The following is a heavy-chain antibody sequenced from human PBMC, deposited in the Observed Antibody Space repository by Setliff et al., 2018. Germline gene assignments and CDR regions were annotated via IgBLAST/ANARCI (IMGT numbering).Heavy chain of an antibody. D-gene: IGHD2-15*01. CDR2: ISSSSVDI. Sequence: AGGSLRLSCAASGFTFSTYSMNWVRQAPGKGLEWVSYISSSSVDIYYADSVKGRFTIARDNAKNSLYLQMNSLRAEDTAVYYCARGGLGVRFGGSKDDYWGQGTLVTSPQ. J-gene: IGHJ4*02. CDR1: GFTFSTYS. V-gene: IGHV3-21*01. CDR3: ARGGLGVRFGGSKDDY.